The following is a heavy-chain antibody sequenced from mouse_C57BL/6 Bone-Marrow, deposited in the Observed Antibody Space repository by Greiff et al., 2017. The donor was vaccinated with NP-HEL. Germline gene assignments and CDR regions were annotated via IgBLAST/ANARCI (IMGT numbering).Heavy chain of an antibody. V-gene: IGHV1-63*01. Sequence: VHLVESGAELVRPGTSVKMSCKASGYTFTNYWIGWAKQRPGHGLEWIGDIYPGGGYTNYNEKFKGKATLTADKSSSTAYMQFSSLTSEDSAIYYCARNYGSSYAWFAYWGQGTLVTVSA. D-gene: IGHD1-1*01. CDR3: ARNYGSSYAWFAY. J-gene: IGHJ3*01. CDR1: GYTFTNYW. CDR2: IYPGGGYT.